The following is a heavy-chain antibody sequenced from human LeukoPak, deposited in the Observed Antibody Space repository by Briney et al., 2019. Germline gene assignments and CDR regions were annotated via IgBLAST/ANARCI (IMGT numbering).Heavy chain of an antibody. CDR2: INPDGSTT. Sequence: GESLRLPCAASGFTFSRYWIHWVRQAPGKGLEWVSRINPDGSTTTYADSVKGRFTISRDNAKNTVYLQMNSLRAEDTAVYYCARVLSGPWDWFDPWGQGTLVTVS. D-gene: IGHD2-15*01. CDR1: GFTFSRYW. V-gene: IGHV3-74*01. J-gene: IGHJ5*02. CDR3: ARVLSGPWDWFDP.